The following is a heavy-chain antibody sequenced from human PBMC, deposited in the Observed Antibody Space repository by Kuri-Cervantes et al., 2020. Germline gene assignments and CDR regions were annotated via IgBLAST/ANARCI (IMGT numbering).Heavy chain of an antibody. J-gene: IGHJ6*03. CDR2: IKQDGSEK. CDR1: GFTFSSDW. Sequence: GESLKISCAASGFTFSSDWMSWVRQAPGKGLEWVANIKQDGSEKYYVDSVKGRFTISRDNAKKSLYLQMNSLRAEDTALYYCARDWSMEVWGEGTTVTVSS. V-gene: IGHV3-7*03. CDR3: ARDWSMEV. D-gene: IGHD3-3*01.